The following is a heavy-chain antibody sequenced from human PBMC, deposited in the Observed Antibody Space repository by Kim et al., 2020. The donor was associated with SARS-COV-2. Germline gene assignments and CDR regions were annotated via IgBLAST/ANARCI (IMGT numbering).Heavy chain of an antibody. CDR2: T. J-gene: IGHJ4*02. V-gene: IGHV3-74*03. Sequence: TTYAGAVKGRFTVSRDNTKNTLYLQVDSLRADGTAVYYCARGVAGQCGEWGQGTLVTVSS. D-gene: IGHD3-10*01. CDR3: ARGVAGQCGE.